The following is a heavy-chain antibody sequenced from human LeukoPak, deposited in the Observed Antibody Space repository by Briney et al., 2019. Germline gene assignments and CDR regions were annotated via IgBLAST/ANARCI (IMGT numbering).Heavy chain of an antibody. J-gene: IGHJ4*02. Sequence: PSETLSLTCTVSGGSISSYYWSWIRQPPGKGLEWIGYIYYSGSTNYNPSLKSRVTISVDTSKNQFSLKLSSVTAADTAVYYCARGDGYYDSSGYPYWGQGTLATVSS. CDR2: IYYSGST. D-gene: IGHD3-22*01. CDR3: ARGDGYYDSSGYPY. V-gene: IGHV4-59*01. CDR1: GGSISSYY.